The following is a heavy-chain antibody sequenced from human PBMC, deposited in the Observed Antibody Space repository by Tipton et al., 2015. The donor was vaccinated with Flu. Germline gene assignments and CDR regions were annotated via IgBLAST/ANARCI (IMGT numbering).Heavy chain of an antibody. J-gene: IGHJ3*01. D-gene: IGHD3-16*01. V-gene: IGHV1-8*01. CDR1: GYSFASYD. Sequence: QSGPEVKKPGASVKVSCEASGYSFASYDINWVRQAAGRGLEYMGWVNPNSGNTGYVANFQGRVTMTRDTSINTVYMELSSLRPEDTALYYCAKGFWGDDAFDVWGQGTMVTVSS. CDR2: VNPNSGNT. CDR3: AKGFWGDDAFDV.